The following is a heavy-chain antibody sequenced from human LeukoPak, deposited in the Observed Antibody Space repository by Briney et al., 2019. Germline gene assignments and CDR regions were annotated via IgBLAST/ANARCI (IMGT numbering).Heavy chain of an antibody. CDR3: ARRRSSGWYGELDY. V-gene: IGHV4-4*07. CDR2: IYITGST. J-gene: IGHJ4*02. CDR1: GGSITSYY. Sequence: SETLSLTCTVSGGSITSYYWSWIRQSAGKGLEWIGRIYITGSTTYNPSLKSRVTMSLDTSKNQFSLKLSSVTAADTAVYYCARRRSSGWYGELDYWGQGTLVTVSS. D-gene: IGHD6-19*01.